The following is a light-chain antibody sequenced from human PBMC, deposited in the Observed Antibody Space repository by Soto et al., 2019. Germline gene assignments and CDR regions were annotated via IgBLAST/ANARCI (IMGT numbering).Light chain of an antibody. Sequence: DIHLTQSPSSLSASVGDRVTISCRATQGIGTYLTWYQQKPGRAPNLLIYDASTLQTGAPSRFSGRASATDFTLTISSLQPEDVGTYFCQHTYSTPPWTFGQGTKVDIK. V-gene: IGKV1-39*01. J-gene: IGKJ1*01. CDR1: QGIGTY. CDR2: DAS. CDR3: QHTYSTPPWT.